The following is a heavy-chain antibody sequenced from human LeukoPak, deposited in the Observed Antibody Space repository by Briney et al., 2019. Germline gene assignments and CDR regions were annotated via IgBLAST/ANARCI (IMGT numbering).Heavy chain of an antibody. J-gene: IGHJ3*02. CDR3: ARVGGYCSSTSCYDAFDI. V-gene: IGHV3-53*01. CDR1: AFAVSSNY. Sequence: SLRLSCAPPAFAVSSNYIGWVRHAPWKGQEWVSVIYSGGRTYYADSVKGRFTISRDNSKNTLYLQMNSLRAEDTAVYYCARVGGYCSSTSCYDAFDIWGQGTMVTVSS. D-gene: IGHD2-2*01. CDR2: IYSGGRT.